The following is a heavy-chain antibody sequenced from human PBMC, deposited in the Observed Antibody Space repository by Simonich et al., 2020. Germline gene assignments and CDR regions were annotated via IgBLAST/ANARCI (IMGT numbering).Heavy chain of an antibody. Sequence: EVQLVESGGGLVQPGGSLKLSCAASGFTFSGSAMNWVRQASGKGLEWVGRIRSKTNSYATAYAASVKGRFTISRDDSKNTAYLQMNILKTEDTAVYYCTRFDYYGLGSYYFDYWGQGTLVTVSS. CDR3: TRFDYYGLGSYYFDY. J-gene: IGHJ4*02. CDR1: GFTFSGSA. D-gene: IGHD3-10*01. V-gene: IGHV3-73*02. CDR2: IRSKTNSYAT.